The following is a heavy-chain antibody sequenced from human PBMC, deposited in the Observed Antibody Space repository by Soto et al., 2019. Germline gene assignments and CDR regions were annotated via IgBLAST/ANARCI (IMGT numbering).Heavy chain of an antibody. D-gene: IGHD6-19*01. V-gene: IGHV4-59*01. CDR2: IYYSGST. J-gene: IGHJ4*02. CDR3: ARGGSSGYANFDY. Sequence: PSETLSLTCTVSGGSISSYYWSWIRQPPGKGLEWIGYIYYSGSTNYNPSLKSRVTISVDTSKNQFSLKLSSVTAADTAVYYCARGGSSGYANFDYWGQGTLVTVSS. CDR1: GGSISSYY.